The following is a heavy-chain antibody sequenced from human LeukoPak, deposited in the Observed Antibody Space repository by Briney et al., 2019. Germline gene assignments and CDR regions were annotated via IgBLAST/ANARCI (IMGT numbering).Heavy chain of an antibody. Sequence: PGGSLRLSCAASGFTFSSYSMNWVRQAPGKGLEWVSSISSSSYIYYADSVKGRFTISRDNAKNSLYLQMNSLRAEDTAVYYCARVKSSGSYEVFDYWGQGTLVTVSS. CDR2: ISSSSYI. J-gene: IGHJ4*02. CDR3: ARVKSSGSYEVFDY. D-gene: IGHD1-26*01. V-gene: IGHV3-21*01. CDR1: GFTFSSYS.